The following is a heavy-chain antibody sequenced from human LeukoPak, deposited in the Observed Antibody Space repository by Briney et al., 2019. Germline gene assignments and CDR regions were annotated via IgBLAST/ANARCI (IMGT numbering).Heavy chain of an antibody. J-gene: IGHJ4*02. CDR3: ARVPTDDILTGYRDDY. V-gene: IGHV1-69*05. CDR1: GGTFSSYA. CDR2: IIPIFGTA. D-gene: IGHD3-9*01. Sequence: SVKVSCKASGGTFSSYAISWVRQAPGQGLEWKGGIIPIFGTANYAQKFQGRVTITTDESTSTAYMELSSLRSDDTAVYYCARVPTDDILTGYRDDYWGQGTLVTVSS.